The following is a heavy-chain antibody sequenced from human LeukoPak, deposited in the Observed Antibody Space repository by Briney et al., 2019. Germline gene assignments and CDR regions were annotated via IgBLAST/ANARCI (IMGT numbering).Heavy chain of an antibody. CDR1: RYTFTSYW. CDR3: ARGGIKDFWSGYSQFWFDP. D-gene: IGHD3-3*01. Sequence: GESLKISCKGSRYTFTSYWIGWVRQMPGKGLEWMRIIYPGDSDTRYSPSFQGQVTISADKSISTAYLQWSSLKASDTAMYYCARGGIKDFWSGYSQFWFDPWGQGTLVTVSS. V-gene: IGHV5-51*01. J-gene: IGHJ5*02. CDR2: IYPGDSDT.